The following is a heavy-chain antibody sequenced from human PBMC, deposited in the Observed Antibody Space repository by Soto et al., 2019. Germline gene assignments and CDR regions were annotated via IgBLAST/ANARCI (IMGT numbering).Heavy chain of an antibody. CDR1: GFSLSTSGLC. V-gene: IGHV2-70*11. D-gene: IGHD1-7*01. CDR3: ARPHNRNSVNDN. J-gene: IGHJ4*02. CDR2: IDWDDDK. Sequence: GSGATLVHPTQTLTLTCTSSGFSLSTSGLCVSWIRQPPGKALEWLARIDWDDDKYYSTSLKTRLTISKDTSKNQVVLTMTNVDPVDTATYYCARPHNRNSVNDNWGQGTLVTVSS.